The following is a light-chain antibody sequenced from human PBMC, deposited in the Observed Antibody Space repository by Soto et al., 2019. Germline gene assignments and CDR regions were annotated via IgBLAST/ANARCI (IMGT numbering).Light chain of an antibody. J-gene: IGKJ1*01. CDR3: QQYGSSGT. CDR1: QSVTYDQ. V-gene: IGKV3-20*01. Sequence: EIGWTQSPDTLALSRGERATLGCRASQSVTYDQLAWYRQTPGQAPRLLIYGASSRAAGIPDRFSGSGSGTDFTLTLSRLEPEDFAVYYCQQYGSSGTFGHGTKVDIK. CDR2: GAS.